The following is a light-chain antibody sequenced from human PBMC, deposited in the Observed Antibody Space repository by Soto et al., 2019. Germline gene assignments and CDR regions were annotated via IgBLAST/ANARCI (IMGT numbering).Light chain of an antibody. CDR1: QSVSSSY. Sequence: EIVLTQSPGTLSLSPGERATLSCRASQSVSSSYLAWYQQKPGQAPRLLIYGASSRATGIPDRFSGSGSGTDFTLTISRLEPEHFAVYYCQHYGSLVLTFGGGTKVEI. CDR2: GAS. CDR3: QHYGSLVLT. V-gene: IGKV3-20*01. J-gene: IGKJ4*01.